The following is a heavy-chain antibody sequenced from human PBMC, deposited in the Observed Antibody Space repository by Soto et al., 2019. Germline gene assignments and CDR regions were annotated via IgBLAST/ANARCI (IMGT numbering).Heavy chain of an antibody. CDR2: ISYDGSNK. J-gene: IGHJ4*02. D-gene: IGHD3-22*01. CDR3: AKVPLYYDSSGYWVN. Sequence: QVQLVESGGGVVQPGRSLRLSCAASGFTFSSYGMHWVRQAPGKGLEWVAVISYDGSNKYYADSVKGRFTISRDNSKNTLYLQMNSLRAEDTAVYYCAKVPLYYDSSGYWVNWGQGTLVTVSS. V-gene: IGHV3-30*18. CDR1: GFTFSSYG.